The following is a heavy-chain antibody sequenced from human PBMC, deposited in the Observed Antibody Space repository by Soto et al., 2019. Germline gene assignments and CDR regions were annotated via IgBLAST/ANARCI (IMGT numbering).Heavy chain of an antibody. CDR2: FDPEDGET. V-gene: IGHV1-24*01. CDR3: ATEVYGGNSEPSFDY. J-gene: IGHJ4*02. Sequence: ASVKVSCKVSGYTLTELSMHWVRQAPGKGLEWMGGFDPEDGETIYAQKFQGRVTMTEDTSTDTAYMELSSLRSEDTAVYYCATEVYGGNSEPSFDYWGQGTLVTVSS. CDR1: GYTLTELS. D-gene: IGHD4-17*01.